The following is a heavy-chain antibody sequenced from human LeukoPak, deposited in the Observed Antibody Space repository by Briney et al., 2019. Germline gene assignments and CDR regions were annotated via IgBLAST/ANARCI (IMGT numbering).Heavy chain of an antibody. J-gene: IGHJ4*02. CDR1: GYTFTDYY. CDR3: AREDYDFWSATPKGIDY. D-gene: IGHD3-3*01. CDR2: IIPIFGTA. V-gene: IGHV1-69*13. Sequence: SVKVSCKASGYTFTDYYIHWVRQAPGQGLEWMGGIIPIFGTANYAQKFQGRVTITADESTSTAYMELSSLRSEDTAVYYCAREDYDFWSATPKGIDYWGQGTLVTVSS.